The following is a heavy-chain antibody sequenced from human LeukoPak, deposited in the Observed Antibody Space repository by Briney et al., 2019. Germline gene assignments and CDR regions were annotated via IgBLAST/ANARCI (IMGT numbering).Heavy chain of an antibody. D-gene: IGHD6-6*01. J-gene: IGHJ3*01. CDR2: IYTSGST. CDR1: GGSISGYY. Sequence: SETLSLTCNVSGGSISGYYWSWIRQPAGKGLEWIGRIYTSGSTKYNPSLKSRVTMYVDTSKSQFSLKLTSVTAADTAVYYCARRIDSGYSSSSSAFDVWGQGTMVTVSS. V-gene: IGHV4-4*07. CDR3: ARRIDSGYSSSSSAFDV.